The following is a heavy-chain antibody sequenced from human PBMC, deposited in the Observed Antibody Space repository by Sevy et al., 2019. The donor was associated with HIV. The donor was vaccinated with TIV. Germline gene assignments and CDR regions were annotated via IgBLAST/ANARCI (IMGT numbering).Heavy chain of an antibody. CDR2: ISAYNGNT. CDR3: AVDGDYGDYYYYGMDV. CDR1: GYTFTSYG. D-gene: IGHD4-17*01. J-gene: IGHJ6*02. V-gene: IGHV1-18*01. Sequence: ASVKVSCNASGYTFTSYGISWVRQAPGQGLEWMGWISAYNGNTNYAQKLQGRVTMTTDTSTSTAYMGLRGLRSDDTAVYYCAVDGDYGDYYYYGMDVWGQGTTVTVSS.